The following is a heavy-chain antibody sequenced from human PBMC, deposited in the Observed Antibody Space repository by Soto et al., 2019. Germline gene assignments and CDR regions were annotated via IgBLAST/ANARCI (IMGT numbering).Heavy chain of an antibody. Sequence: SEILSLTCSVSGDSISTVDYFWAWIRQPPGQALEYIGYIYKSATTYYNPSFESRVAISLDTSKSQFSLNVTSVTAADTAVYFCARGRYCLTGRCFPNWFDSWGQGTLVTVSS. CDR3: ARGRYCLTGRCFPNWFDS. V-gene: IGHV4-30-4*01. J-gene: IGHJ5*01. CDR1: GDSISTVDYF. CDR2: IYKSATT. D-gene: IGHD2-15*01.